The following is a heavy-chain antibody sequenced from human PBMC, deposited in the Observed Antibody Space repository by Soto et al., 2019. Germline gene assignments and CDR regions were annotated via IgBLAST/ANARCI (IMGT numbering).Heavy chain of an antibody. V-gene: IGHV1-18*01. J-gene: IGHJ4*02. CDR3: AGAPRSPLTGTAEADCDY. CDR2: ISAYNGNT. CDR1: GYTFTSYG. Sequence: QVQLVQSGAEVKKPGASVKVSCKASGYTFTSYGISWVRQAPGQGLEWMGWISAYNGNTNYAQELQGRVTMTTVTSASTAYMGLRSVRTDDTAVYYCAGAPRSPLTGTAEADCDYLGQGTRVTVSS. D-gene: IGHD1-20*01.